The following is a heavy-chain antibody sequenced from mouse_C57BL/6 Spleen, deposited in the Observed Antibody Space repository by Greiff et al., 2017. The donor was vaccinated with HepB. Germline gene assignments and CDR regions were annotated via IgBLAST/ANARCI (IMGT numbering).Heavy chain of an antibody. V-gene: IGHV1-63*01. Sequence: VQLQQSGAELVRPGTSVKMSCKASGYTFTNYWIGWAKQRPGHGLEWIGDIYPGGGYTNYNEKFKGKATLTADKSSSTAYMQFSSMTSEDSAIYYCASNDYDGSWFVYGGQGTRVTVSA. CDR2: IYPGGGYT. CDR3: ASNDYDGSWFVY. D-gene: IGHD2-4*01. CDR1: GYTFTNYW. J-gene: IGHJ3*01.